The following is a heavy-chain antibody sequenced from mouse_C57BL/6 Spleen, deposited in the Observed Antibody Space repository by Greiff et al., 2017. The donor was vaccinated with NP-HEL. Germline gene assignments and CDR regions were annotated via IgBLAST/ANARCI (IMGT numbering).Heavy chain of an antibody. V-gene: IGHV5-4*03. CDR3: ARGEDTAFAY. Sequence: DVKLVESGGGLVKPGGSLKLSCAASGFTFSSYAMSWVRQTPEKRLEWVATISDGGSYTYYPDNVKGRFTISRDNAKNNLYLQMSHLKSEDTAMYYCARGEDTAFAYWGQGTLVTVSA. J-gene: IGHJ3*01. D-gene: IGHD3-1*01. CDR1: GFTFSSYA. CDR2: ISDGGSYT.